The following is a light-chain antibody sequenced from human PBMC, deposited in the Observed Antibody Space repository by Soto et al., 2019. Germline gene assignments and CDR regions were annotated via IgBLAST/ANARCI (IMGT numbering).Light chain of an antibody. CDR2: SNN. Sequence: QSVLTQPPSASGTPGQRVTLSCSGSRSNIGSNSVSWYRQLPGTAPKLLIYSNNLRPSGVPDRFSGSKSGTSASLAISGLQYEDEADYYCAAWDDSLNGLVFGGGTKLTVL. V-gene: IGLV1-44*01. CDR3: AAWDDSLNGLV. CDR1: RSNIGSNS. J-gene: IGLJ2*01.